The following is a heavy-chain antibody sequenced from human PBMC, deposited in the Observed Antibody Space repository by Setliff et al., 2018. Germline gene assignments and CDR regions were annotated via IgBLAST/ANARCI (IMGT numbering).Heavy chain of an antibody. D-gene: IGHD5-12*01. Sequence: PGESLKISCAASGFTFDDYAMHWVRQAPGKGLEWVSLISWDGGSTYYADSVKGRFTISRDNSKNSLYLQMNSLRTEDTALYYCAKDIRDGYNYFDYWGQGTLVTVSS. J-gene: IGHJ4*02. CDR2: ISWDGGST. V-gene: IGHV3-43D*03. CDR1: GFTFDDYA. CDR3: AKDIRDGYNYFDY.